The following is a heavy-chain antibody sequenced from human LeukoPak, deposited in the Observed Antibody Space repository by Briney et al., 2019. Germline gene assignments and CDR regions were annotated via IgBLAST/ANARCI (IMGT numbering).Heavy chain of an antibody. D-gene: IGHD3-10*01. Sequence: KASETLSLTCAVYGGSFSGYYWSWIRQPPGKGLEWIGEINHSGSTNYNPSLKSRVTISVDTSKNQFPLKLSSVTAADTAVYYCARVATMVRGVPYFDYWGQGTLVTVSS. V-gene: IGHV4-34*01. CDR3: ARVATMVRGVPYFDY. J-gene: IGHJ4*02. CDR2: INHSGST. CDR1: GGSFSGYY.